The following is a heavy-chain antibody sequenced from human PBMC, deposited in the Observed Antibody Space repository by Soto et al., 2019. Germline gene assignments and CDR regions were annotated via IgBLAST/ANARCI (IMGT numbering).Heavy chain of an antibody. CDR3: ARGGVLWFGELLNYFDY. J-gene: IGHJ4*02. V-gene: IGHV4-34*01. CDR1: GGSFSGYY. D-gene: IGHD3-10*01. CDR2: INHSGST. Sequence: QVQLQQWGAGLLKPSETLSLTCAVYGGSFSGYYWSWIRQPPGKGRGGIGEINHSGSTNYNPSLKSRVTISVDTSKNQFSLKLSSVTAADTAVYYCARGGVLWFGELLNYFDYWGQGTLVTVSS.